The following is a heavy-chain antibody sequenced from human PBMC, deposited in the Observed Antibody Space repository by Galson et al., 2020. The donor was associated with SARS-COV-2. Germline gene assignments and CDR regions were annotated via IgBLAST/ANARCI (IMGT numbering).Heavy chain of an antibody. J-gene: IGHJ6*03. V-gene: IGHV1-18*04. CDR3: ARDTYYDILTGYPYYYYMDV. D-gene: IGHD3-9*01. Sequence: ASVKVSCKASGYTFTSYGISWVRQAPGQGLERMGWISAYNGNTNYAQKLQGRVTMTTDTSTSTAYMELRSLRSDDTAVYYCARDTYYDILTGYPYYYYMDVWGKGTTVTVSS. CDR1: GYTFTSYG. CDR2: ISAYNGNT.